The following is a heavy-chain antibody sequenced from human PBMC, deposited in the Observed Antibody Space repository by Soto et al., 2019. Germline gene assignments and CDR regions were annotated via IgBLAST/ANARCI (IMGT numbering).Heavy chain of an antibody. CDR3: AKDSADTGARRYYYDSSGYYLYDY. D-gene: IGHD3-22*01. CDR2: ISGSGGST. J-gene: IGHJ4*02. Sequence: QAGGSLRLSCAASGFTFSSYAMSWVRQAPGKGLEWVSAISGSGGSTYYADSVKGRFTISRDNSKNTLYLQMNSLRAEDTAVYYCAKDSADTGARRYYYDSSGYYLYDYWGQGTLVTVSS. V-gene: IGHV3-23*01. CDR1: GFTFSSYA.